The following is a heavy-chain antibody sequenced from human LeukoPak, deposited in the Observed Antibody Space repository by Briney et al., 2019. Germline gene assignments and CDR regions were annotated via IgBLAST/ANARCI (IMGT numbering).Heavy chain of an antibody. CDR3: SIAPDY. CDR1: GFTFSSYV. V-gene: IGHV3-23*01. D-gene: IGHD2/OR15-2a*01. Sequence: GGSLRLSCAASGFTFSSYVMSWVRQAPGKGLEWVSAISGSGGRTYYADSVKGRSTISRDNSKNTLYLQMNSLRGEDTAVYYCSIAPDYWGQGTLVTVSS. J-gene: IGHJ4*02. CDR2: ISGSGGRT.